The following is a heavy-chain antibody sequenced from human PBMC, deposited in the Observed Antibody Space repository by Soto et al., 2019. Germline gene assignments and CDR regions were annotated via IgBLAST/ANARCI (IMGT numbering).Heavy chain of an antibody. V-gene: IGHV3-48*01. CDR3: VRPEVRGVIAVDY. D-gene: IGHD3-10*01. J-gene: IGHJ4*02. CDR2: ISSSSSTI. CDR1: GFTFSSYS. Sequence: GGSLRLSCAASGFTFSSYSMNWVRRAPGKGLEWVSYISSSSSTIYYADSVKGRFTISRDNAKNSLYLQMNSLRAEDTAVYYCVRPEVRGVIAVDYWGQGTLVTVSS.